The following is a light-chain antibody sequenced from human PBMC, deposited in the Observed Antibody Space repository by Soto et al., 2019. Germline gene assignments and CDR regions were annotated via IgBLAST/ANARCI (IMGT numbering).Light chain of an antibody. CDR2: AAS. J-gene: IGKJ5*01. CDR3: QQSYDSASIT. CDR1: QSVSVNS. Sequence: EIVLTQSPGTLSLSPGERATLSCRASQSVSVNSLAWYQQKGGQAPRLLIYAASTRATGVPDRFSGSGSGTDFTLTIGSLQPEDFATYYCQQSYDSASITFGQGTRLEIK. V-gene: IGKV3-20*01.